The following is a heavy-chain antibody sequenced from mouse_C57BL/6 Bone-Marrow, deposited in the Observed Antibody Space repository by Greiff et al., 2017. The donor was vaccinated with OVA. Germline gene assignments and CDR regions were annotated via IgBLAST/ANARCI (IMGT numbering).Heavy chain of an antibody. CDR1: GYTFTDYN. CDR2: INPNNGGT. J-gene: IGHJ3*01. D-gene: IGHD2-1*01. V-gene: IGHV1-18*01. CDR3: ARDGVYYGNSAWFAY. Sequence: VQLKESGPELVKPGASVKIPCKASGYTFTDYNMDWVKQSHGKSLEWIGDINPNNGGTIYNQKFKGKATLTVDKSSSTAYMELRSLTSEDTAVYYWARDGVYYGNSAWFAYWGQGTLVTVSA.